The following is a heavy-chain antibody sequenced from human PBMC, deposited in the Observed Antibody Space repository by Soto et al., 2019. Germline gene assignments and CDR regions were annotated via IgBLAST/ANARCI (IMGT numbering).Heavy chain of an antibody. CDR2: TYYRSKWYN. CDR3: ANSLMVRRVIPNYYYGMDV. Sequence: SQTLSLTCAISGDSVSSNSAAWNWIRQSPSRGLEWLGRTYYRSKWYNDYAVSVKSRITINPDTSKNQFSLQLNSVTPEDTAVYFCANSLMVRRVIPNYYYGMDVWGQETTVTVSS. J-gene: IGHJ6*02. CDR1: GDSVSSNSAA. D-gene: IGHD3-10*01. V-gene: IGHV6-1*01.